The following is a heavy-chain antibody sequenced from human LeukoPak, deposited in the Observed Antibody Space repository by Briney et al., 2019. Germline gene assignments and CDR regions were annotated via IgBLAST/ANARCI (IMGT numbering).Heavy chain of an antibody. CDR1: GGSISSYY. CDR3: AGGDPNWFDP. J-gene: IGHJ5*02. Sequence: SETLSLTCTVSGGSISSYYWSWIRQPPGKGLEWIWYIYYSGSTNYNPYLKSRVTISVDPSKNQFSLKLSSVTAADSAVYNCAGGDPNWFDPWGQGTLVTVSS. D-gene: IGHD2-21*02. V-gene: IGHV4-59*01. CDR2: IYYSGST.